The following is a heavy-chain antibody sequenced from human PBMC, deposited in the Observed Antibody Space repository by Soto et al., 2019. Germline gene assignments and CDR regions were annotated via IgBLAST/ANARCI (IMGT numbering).Heavy chain of an antibody. Sequence: ASVKVSCKASGYTFASYAISWVRQAPGQGLEWMGWISAYNGNTNYAQKLQGRVTMTTDTSTSTAYMELRSLRSDDTAVYYCARDDYYDSSVAPFDIWGQGTMVTVS. CDR2: ISAYNGNT. J-gene: IGHJ3*02. CDR1: GYTFASYA. V-gene: IGHV1-18*01. D-gene: IGHD3-22*01. CDR3: ARDDYYDSSVAPFDI.